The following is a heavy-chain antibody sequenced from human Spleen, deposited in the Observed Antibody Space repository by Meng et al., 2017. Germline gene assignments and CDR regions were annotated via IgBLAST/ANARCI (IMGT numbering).Heavy chain of an antibody. D-gene: IGHD4-11*01. Sequence: QVQLQEPGPGLVEPSGTLSLNCVVSGGSISSSHWWSWVRQPPGKGLEWIGEIYHSGSTNYNPSLESRATISVDTSQNNLSLKLSSVTAADSAVYYCARGPTTMAHDFDYWGQGTLVTVSS. CDR3: ARGPTTMAHDFDY. CDR2: IYHSGST. V-gene: IGHV4-4*02. CDR1: GGSISSSHW. J-gene: IGHJ4*02.